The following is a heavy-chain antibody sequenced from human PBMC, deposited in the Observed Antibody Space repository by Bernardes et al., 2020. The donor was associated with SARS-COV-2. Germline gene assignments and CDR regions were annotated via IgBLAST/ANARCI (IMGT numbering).Heavy chain of an antibody. CDR3: ARTRTTISTTGIPVDY. J-gene: IGHJ4*02. D-gene: IGHD2-21*02. V-gene: IGHV1-2*02. Sequence: SVKVSCKASGYTFTGYFLHWVRQAPGQRLEWMGWINPNTGGTNYIQKFQGRVTMTRDTSITTAYMELSRLGSDDTAIYYCARTRTTISTTGIPVDYWGQGTLVTVSS. CDR1: GYTFTGYF. CDR2: INPNTGGT.